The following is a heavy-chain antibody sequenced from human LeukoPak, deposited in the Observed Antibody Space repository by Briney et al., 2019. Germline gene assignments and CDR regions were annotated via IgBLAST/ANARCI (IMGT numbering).Heavy chain of an antibody. Sequence: ASVKVSCKASGYTFTGYYMHWVRQAPGQGLEWMGWINPNSGGTNYAQKFQGRVTMTRDTSISTAYMELSRLRSDDTAVYYCAREDCSGGSCYSRGDWFDPWGQGTLVTVSS. CDR3: AREDCSGGSCYSRGDWFDP. V-gene: IGHV1-2*02. J-gene: IGHJ5*02. CDR2: INPNSGGT. D-gene: IGHD2-15*01. CDR1: GYTFTGYY.